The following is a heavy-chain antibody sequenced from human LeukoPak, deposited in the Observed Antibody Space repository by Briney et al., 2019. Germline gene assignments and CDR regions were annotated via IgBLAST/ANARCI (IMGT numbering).Heavy chain of an antibody. V-gene: IGHV4-39*02. Sequence: PSETLSLTCSVSNGSMTSDSYYWAWVRQPPGKGLEWIGSIFYSGKTYYSASLKSRVTVSLDTSKKNFSLRLSSVTAADTAVYYCARLWIVATWFDAWGQGALVSVSS. CDR2: IFYSGKT. D-gene: IGHD2-2*03. CDR3: ARLWIVATWFDA. CDR1: NGSMTSDSYY. J-gene: IGHJ5*02.